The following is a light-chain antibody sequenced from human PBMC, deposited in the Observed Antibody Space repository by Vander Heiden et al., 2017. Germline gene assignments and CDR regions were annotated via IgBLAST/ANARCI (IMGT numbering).Light chain of an antibody. Sequence: SVLTQPPSASRTPGQRVTISSTGSSSNIGTHHADWYRQLPGRAPNTLIYRNNNRLAGFTDRFSGSKSDASAALATRWLQSEDEAVYYCGEWDYSLTVYVLFGVGTKLTVL. CDR2: RNN. V-gene: IGLV1-44*01. CDR1: SSNIGTHH. CDR3: GEWDYSLTVYVL. J-gene: IGLJ2*01.